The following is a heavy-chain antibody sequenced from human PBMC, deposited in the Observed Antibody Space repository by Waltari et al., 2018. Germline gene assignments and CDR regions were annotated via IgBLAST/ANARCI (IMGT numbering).Heavy chain of an antibody. CDR1: GGSISSSSYY. CDR2: IYYSGST. CDR3: ARARYSSGCFDY. V-gene: IGHV4-39*07. J-gene: IGHJ4*02. D-gene: IGHD6-19*01. Sequence: QLQLQESGPGLVKPSETLSLTCTVSGGSISSSSYYWGWSRQPPGKGLEWIGSIYYSGSTYYNPSLKSRVTISVDTSKNQFSLKLSSVTAADTAVYYCARARYSSGCFDYWGQGTLVTVSS.